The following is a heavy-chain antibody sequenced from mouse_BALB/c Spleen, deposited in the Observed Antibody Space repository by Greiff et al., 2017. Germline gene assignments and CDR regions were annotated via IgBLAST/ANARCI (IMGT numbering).Heavy chain of an antibody. CDR1: GFTFSSYG. CDR3: ARVDGYAMDY. D-gene: IGHD2-3*01. V-gene: IGHV5-6-3*01. J-gene: IGHJ4*01. Sequence: EVKLVESGGGLVQPGGSLKLSCAASGFTFSSYGMSWVRQTPDKRLELVATINSNGGSTYYPDSVKGRFTISRDNAKNTLYLQMISLKSEDTAMYYCARVDGYAMDYWGQGTSVTVSS. CDR2: INSNGGST.